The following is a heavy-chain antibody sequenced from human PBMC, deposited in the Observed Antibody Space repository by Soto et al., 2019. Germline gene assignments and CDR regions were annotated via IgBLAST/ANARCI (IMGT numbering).Heavy chain of an antibody. CDR3: AGGYGLTYFDY. V-gene: IGHV3-30*03. CDR1: GFTFSSYG. D-gene: IGHD1-1*01. CDR2: ISYDGTNK. J-gene: IGHJ4*02. Sequence: QVQLVESRGGVVQPGRSLRLSCAASGFTFSSYGMHWVRQAPGKGLEWVAVISYDGTNKYYADSVKGRFTISRDNSKNTLYLQMNSLRAEDTAVYYCAGGYGLTYFDYWGQGTLVTVSS.